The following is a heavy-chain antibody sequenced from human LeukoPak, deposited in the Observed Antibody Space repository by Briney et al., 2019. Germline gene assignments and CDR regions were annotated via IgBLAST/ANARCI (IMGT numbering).Heavy chain of an antibody. Sequence: TSETLSLTCAVYGGSFSGYYWSWIRQPPGKGLEWIGEINHSGSTNYNPSLKSRVTISVDTSKNQFSLKLSSVTAADTAVYYCGGSGSYYDYYYYYGMDVWGQGTTVTVSS. CDR1: GGSFSGYY. CDR2: INHSGST. D-gene: IGHD3-10*01. CDR3: GGSGSYYDYYYYYGMDV. V-gene: IGHV4-34*01. J-gene: IGHJ6*02.